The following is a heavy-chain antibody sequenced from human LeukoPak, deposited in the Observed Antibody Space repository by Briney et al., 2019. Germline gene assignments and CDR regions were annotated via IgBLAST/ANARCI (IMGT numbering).Heavy chain of an antibody. V-gene: IGHV4-59*01. D-gene: IGHD3-10*01. CDR3: ARGYSGRRSYFDY. CDR1: GFTFSSYA. J-gene: IGHJ4*02. Sequence: GSLRLSCAASGFTFSSYAMSWIRQPPGKGLEWIGYIYYSGSTNYNPSLKSRVTISVDTSKNQFSLKLSSVTAADTAVYYCARGYSGRRSYFDYWGQGTLVTVSS. CDR2: IYYSGST.